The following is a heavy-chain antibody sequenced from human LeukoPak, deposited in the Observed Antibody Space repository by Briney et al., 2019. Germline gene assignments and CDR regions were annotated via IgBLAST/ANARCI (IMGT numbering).Heavy chain of an antibody. CDR3: ARASPFYDYVWGSYRPFDY. D-gene: IGHD3-16*02. J-gene: IGHJ4*02. V-gene: IGHV3-21*01. Sequence: GGSLRLSCAASGFTFDDYAMHWVRQAPGKGLEWVSSISSSSSYIYYADSVKGRFTISRDNAKNSLYLQMNSLRAEDTAVYYCARASPFYDYVWGSYRPFDYWGQGTLVTVSS. CDR2: ISSSSSYI. CDR1: GFTFDDYA.